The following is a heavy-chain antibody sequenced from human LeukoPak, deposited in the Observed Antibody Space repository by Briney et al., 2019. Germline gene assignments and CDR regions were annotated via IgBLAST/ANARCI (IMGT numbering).Heavy chain of an antibody. CDR2: ISGSGGST. CDR3: AKNGGGWNEGYFNY. D-gene: IGHD1-1*01. V-gene: IGHV3-23*01. Sequence: PGGSLRLSCAASGFTFSSYAMSWVRQAPGKGLEWVSAISGSGGSTYCADSVKGRFTISRDNSKNTLYLQMNSLRAEDTAVYYCAKNGGGWNEGYFNYWGQGTLVTVSS. CDR1: GFTFSSYA. J-gene: IGHJ4*02.